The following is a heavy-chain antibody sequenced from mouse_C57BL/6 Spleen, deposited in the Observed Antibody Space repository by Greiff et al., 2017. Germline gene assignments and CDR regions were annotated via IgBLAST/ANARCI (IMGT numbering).Heavy chain of an antibody. D-gene: IGHD2-3*01. Sequence: QVQLQQSGAELARPGASVKMSCKASGYTFTSYTMHWVKQRPGQGLEWIGYINPSSGYTKYNQKFKDKATLTADKSSSTAYMQLSSLTSEDSAVYYCARSTLYDGYYDYYFDYWGQGTTLTVSS. V-gene: IGHV1-4*01. CDR3: ARSTLYDGYYDYYFDY. CDR2: INPSSGYT. J-gene: IGHJ2*01. CDR1: GYTFTSYT.